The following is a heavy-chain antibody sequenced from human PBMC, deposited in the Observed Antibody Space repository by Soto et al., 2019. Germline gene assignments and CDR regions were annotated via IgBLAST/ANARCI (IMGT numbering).Heavy chain of an antibody. J-gene: IGHJ4*02. CDR2: INPSGGST. V-gene: IGHV1-46*01. Sequence: ASVKVSCKASGYTFTSYYMRWVRQAPGQGLEWMGIINPSGGSTSYAQKFQGRVTMTRDTSTSTVYMELSSLRSEDTAVYYCARGPNYDILTGSIPTNYWGQGTLVTVSS. CDR3: ARGPNYDILTGSIPTNY. D-gene: IGHD3-9*01. CDR1: GYTFTSYY.